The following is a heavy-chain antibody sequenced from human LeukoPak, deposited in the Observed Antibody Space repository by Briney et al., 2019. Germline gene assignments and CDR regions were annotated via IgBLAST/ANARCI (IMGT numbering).Heavy chain of an antibody. J-gene: IGHJ4*02. CDR2: IYPGDSDT. Sequence: KVGESLKISCKGSGYSFTGYWIGWARQMPGKGLEWMGIIYPGDSDTRYSPSFQGQVTFSADKSINTAYLHCSSLKASDTAMYYCARRGGDGYNYFDYWGQGTLVTVSS. CDR1: GYSFTGYW. CDR3: ARRGGDGYNYFDY. V-gene: IGHV5-51*01. D-gene: IGHD5-24*01.